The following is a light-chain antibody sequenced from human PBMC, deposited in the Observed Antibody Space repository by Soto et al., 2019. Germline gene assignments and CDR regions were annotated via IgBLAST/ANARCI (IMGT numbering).Light chain of an antibody. J-gene: IGKJ3*01. CDR2: AAS. CDR3: QQLNSSPPF. V-gene: IGKV1-9*01. Sequence: EILLTQSPSFLSASVGDRVTLTCRASQGISSYFAWYQQKPGNAPKLLIYAASTLQSGVPSRFSGSGSGTLFTLTISSLQPEDVATYCRQQLNSSPPFFGPGTKVDIK. CDR1: QGISSY.